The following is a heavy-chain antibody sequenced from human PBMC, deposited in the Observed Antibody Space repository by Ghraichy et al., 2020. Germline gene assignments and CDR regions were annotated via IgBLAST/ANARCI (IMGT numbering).Heavy chain of an antibody. V-gene: IGHV4-39*01. CDR1: GGSISSSSYY. CDR3: ASTSPVVPAAPGEDYYYGMDV. CDR2: IYYSGST. J-gene: IGHJ6*02. Sequence: ETLSLTCTVSGGSISSSSYYWGWIRQPPGKGLEWIGSIYYSGSTYYNPSLKSRVTISVDTSKNQFSLKLSSVTAADTAVYYCASTSPVVPAAPGEDYYYGMDVWGQGTTVTVSS. D-gene: IGHD2-2*01.